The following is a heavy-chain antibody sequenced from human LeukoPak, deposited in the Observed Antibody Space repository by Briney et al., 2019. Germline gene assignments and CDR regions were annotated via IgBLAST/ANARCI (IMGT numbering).Heavy chain of an antibody. Sequence: SVKVSCTASGGTFSSYAISWVRQAPGQGLEWMGGIIPIFGTANYAQKFQGRVTITTDESTSTAYMELSSLRSEDTAVYYCARCSVVRGVIITHFDPWGQGTLVTVSS. CDR2: IIPIFGTA. V-gene: IGHV1-69*05. CDR3: ARCSVVRGVIITHFDP. D-gene: IGHD3-10*01. J-gene: IGHJ5*02. CDR1: GGTFSSYA.